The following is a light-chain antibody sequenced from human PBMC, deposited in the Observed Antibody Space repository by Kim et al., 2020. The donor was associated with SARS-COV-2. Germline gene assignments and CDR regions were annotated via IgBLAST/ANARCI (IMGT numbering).Light chain of an antibody. V-gene: IGKV3-20*01. CDR1: ESVSRSY. CDR2: GAS. CDR3: QQYGSSPYS. Sequence: LSPGERATLSCRASESVSRSYLPRYQHKPDQAPRLLIYGASSRATGVPDRFSGSASGTDFTLTISRLEPEDFAVYYCQQYGSSPYSFGQGPSWRS. J-gene: IGKJ2*03.